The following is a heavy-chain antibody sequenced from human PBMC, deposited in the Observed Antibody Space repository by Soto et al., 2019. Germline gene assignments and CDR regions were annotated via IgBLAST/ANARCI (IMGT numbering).Heavy chain of an antibody. CDR3: AKDTLVPMVLGVFWVSNGMDV. CDR1: GFTFDDYA. D-gene: IGHD3-10*01. J-gene: IGHJ6*02. V-gene: IGHV3-43D*04. Sequence: LRLSCAASGFTFDDYAMHWVRQAPGKGLEWVSLISWDGGSTYYADSVKGRFTISRDNSKNSLYLQMNSLRAEDTALYYCAKDTLVPMVLGVFWVSNGMDVWGQGTTVTVSS. CDR2: ISWDGGST.